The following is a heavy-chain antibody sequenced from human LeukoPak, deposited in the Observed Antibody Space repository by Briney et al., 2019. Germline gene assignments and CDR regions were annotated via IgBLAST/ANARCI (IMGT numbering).Heavy chain of an antibody. J-gene: IGHJ6*03. D-gene: IGHD6-13*01. Sequence: SETLSLTCAVYGGSFSGYYWSWIRQPPGKGLEWIGEINHSGSTNYNPSLKSRVTISVDTSKNQFSLKLSSVTAADTAVYYCARPFGGSSPRGGSYYYYMDVWGKGTTVTISS. CDR2: INHSGST. CDR1: GGSFSGYY. V-gene: IGHV4-34*01. CDR3: ARPFGGSSPRGGSYYYYMDV.